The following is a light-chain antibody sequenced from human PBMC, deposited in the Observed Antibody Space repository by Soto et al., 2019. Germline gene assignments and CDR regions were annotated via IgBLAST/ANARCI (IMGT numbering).Light chain of an antibody. CDR3: QQYTNWPYT. Sequence: EIVMTQSQATLSVSPGERASLSCRASQSVGSNLAWYQQTAGQAPRLLIYGASTRATGIPARFSGSGSGTEFPLTISSLQSEDFAVYSCQQYTNWPYTFGQGTKLEIK. CDR1: QSVGSN. J-gene: IGKJ2*01. V-gene: IGKV3-15*01. CDR2: GAS.